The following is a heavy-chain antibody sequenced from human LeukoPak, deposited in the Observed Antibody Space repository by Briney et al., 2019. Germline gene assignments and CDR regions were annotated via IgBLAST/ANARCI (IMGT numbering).Heavy chain of an antibody. D-gene: IGHD2-21*02. V-gene: IGHV3-21*01. Sequence: GGSLRLSCAASGFTFSSYTMNWVRQAPGKGLEWASSIAGSSGYISYADSVKGRFTISRDNAKKSLYLQMTSLTAEDTAVYYCARDRGEYCGVDCYLGFYYWGRGTLVTVSS. CDR2: IAGSSGYI. CDR1: GFTFSSYT. CDR3: ARDRGEYCGVDCYLGFYY. J-gene: IGHJ4*01.